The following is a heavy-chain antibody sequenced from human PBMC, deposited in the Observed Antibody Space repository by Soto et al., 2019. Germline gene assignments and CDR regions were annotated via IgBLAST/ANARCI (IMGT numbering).Heavy chain of an antibody. Sequence: QVHLVQSGAEVREPGASVMVSCKTSGYTFTTYYIHWVRQAPGQGLELMAIMSPSGGSPAYAQKFQGRLTVTRDTSTSTVYMQLSSLRSDDTAVYYCAREGGTMTPRTNPGWHYWGQGTLVTVSS. CDR1: GYTFTTYY. CDR2: MSPSGGSP. CDR3: AREGGTMTPRTNPGWHY. V-gene: IGHV1-46*01. J-gene: IGHJ4*02. D-gene: IGHD3-22*01.